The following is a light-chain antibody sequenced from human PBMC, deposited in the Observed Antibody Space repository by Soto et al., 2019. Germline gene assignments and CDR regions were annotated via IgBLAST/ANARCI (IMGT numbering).Light chain of an antibody. Sequence: QSVLTQPPSASASPGASVTLTCTLSSGYSDYKVYWYQERPEQGTRFVMLVGTGGMVGSEVDGILDRFSVLGSGVNRYVTINTLKEEGERDNHGGADHGSGSNCGFWVFGAGTKVTVL. V-gene: IGLV9-49*01. CDR3: GADHGSGSNCGFWV. J-gene: IGLJ3*02. CDR2: VGTGGMVG. CDR1: SGYSDYK.